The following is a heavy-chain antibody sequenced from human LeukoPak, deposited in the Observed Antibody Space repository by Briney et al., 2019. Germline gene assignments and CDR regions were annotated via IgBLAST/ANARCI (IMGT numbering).Heavy chain of an antibody. Sequence: PGGSLRLSCAASGFTFSDYYMSWIRQAPGKGLEWVSYISSSGSTIYYADSVKGRFTISRDNAKISLYLQMNSLRAEDTAVYYCAREAAAGTSGVDYWGQGTLVTVSS. V-gene: IGHV3-11*01. CDR2: ISSSGSTI. CDR1: GFTFSDYY. J-gene: IGHJ4*02. D-gene: IGHD6-13*01. CDR3: AREAAAGTSGVDY.